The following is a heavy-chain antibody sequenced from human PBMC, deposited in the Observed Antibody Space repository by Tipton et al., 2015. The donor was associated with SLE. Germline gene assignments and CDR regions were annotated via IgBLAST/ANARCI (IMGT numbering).Heavy chain of an antibody. Sequence: TLSLTCTVSGGSISNYYWSWIRKSPGTGLEWIGYIYYSGGTKYNPSLKSRVTISLDTSKNPFSLTLKSVTAADTAVYFCARGLGPSYDFSYVDSWGQGTLVSVSS. J-gene: IGHJ4*02. CDR3: ARGLGPSYDFSYVDS. V-gene: IGHV4-59*12. CDR1: GGSISNYY. CDR2: IYYSGGT. D-gene: IGHD3-3*01.